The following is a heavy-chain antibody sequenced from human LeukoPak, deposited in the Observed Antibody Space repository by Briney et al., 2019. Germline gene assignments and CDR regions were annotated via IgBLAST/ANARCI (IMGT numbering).Heavy chain of an antibody. CDR1: GYTFTGYY. J-gene: IGHJ6*03. Sequence: ASVKDSCKASGYTFTGYYMHWVRQDLRQGLQWMGWINPNSGDTEYPQKFQGRVTMTRDTSISTVYMELSSLRSDDTAVYYCARADSVPAGDYHYWYMDVWGKGTTVTVSS. V-gene: IGHV1-2*02. CDR3: ARADSVPAGDYHYWYMDV. CDR2: INPNSGDT. D-gene: IGHD2-2*01.